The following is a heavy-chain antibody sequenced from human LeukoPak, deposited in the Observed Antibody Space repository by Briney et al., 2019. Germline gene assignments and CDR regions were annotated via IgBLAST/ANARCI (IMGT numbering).Heavy chain of an antibody. J-gene: IGHJ5*02. CDR1: GYTYTSYY. D-gene: IGHD1-26*01. Sequence: ASVKVSCKASGYTYTSYYMHWVRQAPRQGLEWMGWISAYNGNTNYAQKLQGRVTMTTDTSTSTAYMELRSLRSDDTAVYYCARDRKVGATRWFDPWGQGTLVTVSS. CDR3: ARDRKVGATRWFDP. V-gene: IGHV1-18*04. CDR2: ISAYNGNT.